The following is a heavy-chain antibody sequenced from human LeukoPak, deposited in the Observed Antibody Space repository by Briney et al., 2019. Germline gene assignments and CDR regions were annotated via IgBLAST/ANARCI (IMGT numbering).Heavy chain of an antibody. D-gene: IGHD1-1*01. J-gene: IGHJ4*02. V-gene: IGHV4-59*08. CDR1: GDSISSYY. Sequence: ASETLSLTCTVSGDSISSYYWSWIRQPPGKGLEWIGYIYYSGSTNYNPSLESRVTISVDTSKNQCSLKLSSVTAADTAVYYCALVQGIWDYWGQGTLVTVSS. CDR3: ALVQGIWDY. CDR2: IYYSGST.